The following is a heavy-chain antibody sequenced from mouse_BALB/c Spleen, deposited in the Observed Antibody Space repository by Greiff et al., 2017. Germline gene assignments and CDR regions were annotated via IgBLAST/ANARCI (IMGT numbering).Heavy chain of an antibody. CDR1: GYNFTSYW. D-gene: IGHD2-1*01. Sequence: QVQLKQPGAELVKPGTSVKLSCKASGYNFTSYWINWVKLRPGQGLEWIGDIYPGSGSTNYNEKFKSKATLTVDTSSSTAYMQLSSLASEDSALYYCASYGNYEAMDYWGQGTSVTVSS. V-gene: IGHV1-55*01. J-gene: IGHJ4*01. CDR3: ASYGNYEAMDY. CDR2: IYPGSGST.